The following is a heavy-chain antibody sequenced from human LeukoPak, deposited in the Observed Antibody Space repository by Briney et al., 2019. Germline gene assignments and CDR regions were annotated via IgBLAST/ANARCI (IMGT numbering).Heavy chain of an antibody. CDR1: GFTFSSYL. CDR3: ARAAAAAGTFWFDP. J-gene: IGHJ5*02. V-gene: IGHV3-7*01. Sequence: PGGSLRLSCAASGFTFSSYLMSWVRQAPGKGLEWVANIKQDGSEKYYVDSVKGRFTISRDNAKNSLYLQMNSLRAEDTAVYYCARAAAAAGTFWFDPWGQGTLVTVSS. D-gene: IGHD6-13*01. CDR2: IKQDGSEK.